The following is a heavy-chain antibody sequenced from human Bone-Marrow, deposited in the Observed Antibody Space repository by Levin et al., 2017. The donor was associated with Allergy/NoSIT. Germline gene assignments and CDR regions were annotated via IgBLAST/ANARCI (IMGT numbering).Heavy chain of an antibody. D-gene: IGHD6-13*01. CDR2: IDPTDSYS. CDR1: GYSFTSYW. CDR3: ATLDSAAAGIDY. Sequence: PGGSLRLSCKGSGYSFTSYWISWVRQMPGKGLEWMGRIDPTDSYSSYSPSFQGHVTISADRSISTAYLQWSSLKASDTAMYYCATLDSAAAGIDYWGQGTLVTVSS. J-gene: IGHJ4*02. V-gene: IGHV5-10-1*01.